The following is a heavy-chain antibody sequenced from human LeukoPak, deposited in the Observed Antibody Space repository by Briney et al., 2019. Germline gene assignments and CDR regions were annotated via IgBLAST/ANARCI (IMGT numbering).Heavy chain of an antibody. CDR2: IIPISGTA. CDR3: ARGWEPHLLFY. V-gene: IGHV1-69*01. J-gene: IGHJ4*02. D-gene: IGHD1-26*01. Sequence: GSSVKVSCKASGGTFSSYAISWVRQAPGQGLDWMGGIIPISGTANYAQKFQGRVTITADESTSTAYMELSSLRSEDTAVYYFARGWEPHLLFYWGEGTLVTVSS. CDR1: GGTFSSYA.